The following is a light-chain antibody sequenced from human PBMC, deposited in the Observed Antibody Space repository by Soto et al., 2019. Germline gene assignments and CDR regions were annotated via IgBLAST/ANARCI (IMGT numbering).Light chain of an antibody. CDR1: QGISNY. CDR3: YHYYNRPT. CDR2: GAS. Sequence: EIEMTQSPSSLSASVGDRVTLTCQASQGISNYLNWYQQKPGKAPKLLIYGASNLETGVPSRFSGSGSGTDFTFTISSLQPEDIATCYCYHYYNRPTFGGGTKVEIK. V-gene: IGKV1-33*01. J-gene: IGKJ4*02.